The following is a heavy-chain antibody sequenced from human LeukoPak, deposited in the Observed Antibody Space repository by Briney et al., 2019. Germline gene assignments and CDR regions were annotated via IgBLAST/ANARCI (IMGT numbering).Heavy chain of an antibody. CDR3: ARDRGVVPAAIGSYYYYMDV. D-gene: IGHD2-2*01. J-gene: IGHJ6*03. CDR2: IIPIFGTA. CDR1: GGTFSSYA. Sequence: PGSSVKVSCKASGGTFSSYAISWVRQAPGQGLEWMGGIIPIFGTANYAQKFQGGVTITADESTSTAYMELSSLRSEDTAVYYCARDRGVVPAAIGSYYYYMDVWGKGTTVTVSS. V-gene: IGHV1-69*01.